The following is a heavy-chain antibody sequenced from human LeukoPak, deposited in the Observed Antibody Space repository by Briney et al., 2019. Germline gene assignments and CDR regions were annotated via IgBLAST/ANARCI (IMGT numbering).Heavy chain of an antibody. CDR1: GFTFSIYA. CDR2: LTVSGGST. CDR3: AKETQWELALFDY. Sequence: GGSLRLSCAASGFTFSIYATSWVRQAPGKGLEWVSALTVSGGSTYYPGSVKGRFTISRDNSKNTLYLQMNSLRAEDTAVYYCAKETQWELALFDYWGQGTLVTVSS. D-gene: IGHD1-26*01. J-gene: IGHJ4*02. V-gene: IGHV3-23*01.